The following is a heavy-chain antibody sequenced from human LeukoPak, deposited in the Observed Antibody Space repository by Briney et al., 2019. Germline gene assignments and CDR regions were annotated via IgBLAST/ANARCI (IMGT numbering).Heavy chain of an antibody. Sequence: GGSLRLSCAASGFTFDDYAMHWVRQAPGKGLEWVTLISGDGDSAYYADSVKGRFTISRDNSKNSLYLQMNSLRTEDTALYYCAKDSLEAAGNFDYWGQGTLVTVSS. V-gene: IGHV3-43*02. CDR1: GFTFDDYA. D-gene: IGHD6-13*01. CDR3: AKDSLEAAGNFDY. J-gene: IGHJ4*02. CDR2: ISGDGDSA.